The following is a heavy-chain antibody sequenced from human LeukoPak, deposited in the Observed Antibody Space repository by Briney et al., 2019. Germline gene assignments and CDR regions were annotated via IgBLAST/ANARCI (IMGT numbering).Heavy chain of an antibody. J-gene: IGHJ3*02. CDR1: GGTFSSYA. Sequence: SVKVSCKASGGTFSSYANSWVRQAPGQGLEWMGRIIPIFGTANYAQKFQGRVTITTDESTSTAYMELSSLRSEDTAVYYCAREGAKIAFDIWGQGTMVTVSS. V-gene: IGHV1-69*05. CDR3: AREGAKIAFDI. D-gene: IGHD3-16*01. CDR2: IIPIFGTA.